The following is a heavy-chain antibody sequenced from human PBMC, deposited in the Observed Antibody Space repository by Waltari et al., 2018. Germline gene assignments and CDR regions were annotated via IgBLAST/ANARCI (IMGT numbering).Heavy chain of an antibody. CDR2: ISWNSGSI. V-gene: IGHV3-9*03. CDR3: AKDISREYGDYDAFDI. Sequence: EVQLVESGGGLVQPGRSLRLSCAASGFTFDDYAIHWVRQAPGKGLEWVSGISWNSGSIGYADAVKGRFTISRDNAKNALYLQMNSLRAEDMALYYCAKDISREYGDYDAFDIWGQGTMVTVSS. J-gene: IGHJ3*02. CDR1: GFTFDDYA. D-gene: IGHD4-17*01.